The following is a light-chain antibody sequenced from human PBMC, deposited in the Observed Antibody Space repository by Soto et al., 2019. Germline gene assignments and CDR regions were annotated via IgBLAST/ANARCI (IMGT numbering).Light chain of an antibody. CDR2: KAS. J-gene: IGKJ1*01. Sequence: IQMTQSPSTRSAPVVGRGTSACRASQSISNWLAWYQQKPGKAPNLLIYKASSLNSGVPSRFSGSGSGTDFTLTISSLQPDDFATYYCQQYDNYWTFGQGTKVDIK. CDR1: QSISNW. V-gene: IGKV1-5*03. CDR3: QQYDNYWT.